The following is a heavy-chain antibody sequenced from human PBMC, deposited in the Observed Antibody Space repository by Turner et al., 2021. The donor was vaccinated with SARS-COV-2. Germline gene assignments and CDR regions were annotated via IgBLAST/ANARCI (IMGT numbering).Heavy chain of an antibody. J-gene: IGHJ4*02. CDR1: GFTFSRYS. D-gene: IGHD3-22*01. CDR3: ARVLRTYYYDSSGYYPGAVDY. Sequence: EVQRVESGGGLVKLGGSLRPSCSASGFTFSRYSMNWVRQAPEKGLEWVSSISSSSSYIYYADSVKDRFTISSDNAKNSLCLQMNSLSTEDTAVYYCARVLRTYYYDSSGYYPGAVDYWGQGTLVTVSS. V-gene: IGHV3-21*01. CDR2: ISSSSSYI.